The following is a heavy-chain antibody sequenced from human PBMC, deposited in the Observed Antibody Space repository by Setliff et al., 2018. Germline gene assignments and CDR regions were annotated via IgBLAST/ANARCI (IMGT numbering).Heavy chain of an antibody. J-gene: IGHJ4*02. CDR2: INRGSGDT. CDR1: GYTFTNYP. V-gene: IGHV1-3*01. D-gene: IGHD3-10*02. CDR3: AKDVRVGGGGSNC. Sequence: ASVKVSCKASGYTFTNYPIHWVRQAPGQRLEWMGWINRGSGDTKYSRKLQGRVTITRDTSASTAYMELSRLTYEDTAVYYCAKDVRVGGGGSNCWGQGTLVTSPQ.